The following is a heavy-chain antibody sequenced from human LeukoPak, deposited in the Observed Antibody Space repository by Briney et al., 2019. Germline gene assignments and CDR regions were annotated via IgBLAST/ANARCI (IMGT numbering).Heavy chain of an antibody. Sequence: PSETLSLTCTVSGGSIRSSYYYWGWIRQPPGKGLEWIGEINHSGSTNYNPSLKSRVTISVDTSKNQFSLKLSSVTAADTAVYYCARGGSGYYHDYWGQGTLVTVSS. J-gene: IGHJ4*02. CDR1: GGSIRSSYYY. V-gene: IGHV4-39*07. CDR2: INHSGST. CDR3: ARGGSGYYHDY. D-gene: IGHD3-22*01.